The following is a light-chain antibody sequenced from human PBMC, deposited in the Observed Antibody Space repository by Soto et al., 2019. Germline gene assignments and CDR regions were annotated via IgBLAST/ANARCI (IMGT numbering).Light chain of an antibody. CDR2: AAY. CDR1: KSISSY. Sequence: DIRMTQSPYSLSASVGDRVNITCRASKSISSYLNWYQHKPGTAPKLLIYAAYRLQSWVPSRFTGSGSRIDSTLTITNQQPEDFATSFCQQSNSSPYTFGQGTRLEI. V-gene: IGKV1-39*01. CDR3: QQSNSSPYT. J-gene: IGKJ2*01.